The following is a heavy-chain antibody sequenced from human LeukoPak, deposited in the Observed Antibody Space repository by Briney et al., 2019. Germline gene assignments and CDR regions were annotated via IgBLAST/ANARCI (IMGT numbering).Heavy chain of an antibody. CDR2: IYHSGYT. CDR3: ARAPRDSSGYYMKSFDY. V-gene: IGHV4-38-2*02. CDR1: GYSISSDCC. Sequence: SETLSLTCTVSGYSISSDCCWGWIRQPPGQGLEWIGGIYHSGYTYYYPSLKSRVTISVDTSRNQFSLKLSSVTAADTAVYYCARAPRDSSGYYMKSFDYWGQGTLVTVSS. D-gene: IGHD3-22*01. J-gene: IGHJ4*02.